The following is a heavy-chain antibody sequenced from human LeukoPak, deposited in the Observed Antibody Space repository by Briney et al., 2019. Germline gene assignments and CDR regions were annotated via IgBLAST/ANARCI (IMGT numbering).Heavy chain of an antibody. V-gene: IGHV4-34*01. Sequence: PSETLSLTCAVYGGSFSGYYWSWIRQPPGKGLEWIGEINHSGSTNYNPSLKSRVTISVDTSKNQFSLKLSSVTAADTAVYYCARKSSLNRAYYYGSGSYLFYFDYWGQGTLVTVSS. CDR1: GGSFSGYY. D-gene: IGHD3-10*01. CDR3: ARKSSLNRAYYYGSGSYLFYFDY. CDR2: INHSGST. J-gene: IGHJ4*02.